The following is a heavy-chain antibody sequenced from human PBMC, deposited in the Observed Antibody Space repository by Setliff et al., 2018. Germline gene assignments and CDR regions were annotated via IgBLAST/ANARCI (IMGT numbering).Heavy chain of an antibody. J-gene: IGHJ4*02. Sequence: SETLSLTCAVSGDSISSGNWWSWVRQPPEKGLEWIGEINHSGNTYYNPSLKSRLVISLDTSKNQFSLKLDSVTAADTAIYYCGRSSDGALDYWGQGTLVTVSS. V-gene: IGHV4-4*02. CDR3: GRSSDGALDY. CDR2: INHSGNT. CDR1: GDSISSGNW.